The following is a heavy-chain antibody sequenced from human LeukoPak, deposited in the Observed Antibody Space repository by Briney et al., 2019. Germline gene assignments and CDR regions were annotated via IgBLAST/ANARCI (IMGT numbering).Heavy chain of an antibody. J-gene: IGHJ3*02. CDR1: GFTFSNAW. CDR2: IKSKTDGGTT. V-gene: IGHV3-15*01. CDR3: TTGGVIVVVITPDDAFDI. Sequence: GGSLRLSCAASGFTFSNAWMSWVRQAPGKGLEWVGRIKSKTDGGTTDYAAPVKGRFTISRDDSKNTLYLQMNSLKTEDTAVHYCTTGGVIVVVITPDDAFDIWGQGTMVTVSS. D-gene: IGHD3-22*01.